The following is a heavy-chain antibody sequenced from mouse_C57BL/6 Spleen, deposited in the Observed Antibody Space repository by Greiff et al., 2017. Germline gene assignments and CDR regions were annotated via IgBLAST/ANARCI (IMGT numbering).Heavy chain of an antibody. CDR3: ARDDYDSAMDY. J-gene: IGHJ4*01. D-gene: IGHD2-4*01. CDR1: GYTFTSYW. CDR2: IYPSDSET. V-gene: IGHV1-61*01. Sequence: QVQLQQPGAELVRPGSSVKLSCKASGYTFTSYWMDWVKQRPGQGLEWIGNIYPSDSETHYNQKFKDKATLTVDKSSSTAYMQLSSLTSEDSAVYYCARDDYDSAMDYWGQGTSVTVSS.